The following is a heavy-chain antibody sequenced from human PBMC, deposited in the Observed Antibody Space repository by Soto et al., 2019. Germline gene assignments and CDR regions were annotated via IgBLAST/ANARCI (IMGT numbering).Heavy chain of an antibody. CDR3: ARDGTGTTYYYYGMDV. D-gene: IGHD1-1*01. CDR1: GFTFSSYG. CDR2: IWYDGSNK. Sequence: QVQLVESGGGVVQPGRSLRLSCAASGFTFSSYGMHWVRQAPGKGLEWVAVIWYDGSNKYYADSVKGRFTISRDNSKNMLYLQMNSLRAEDTAVYYCARDGTGTTYYYYGMDVWGQGTTVTVSS. J-gene: IGHJ6*02. V-gene: IGHV3-33*01.